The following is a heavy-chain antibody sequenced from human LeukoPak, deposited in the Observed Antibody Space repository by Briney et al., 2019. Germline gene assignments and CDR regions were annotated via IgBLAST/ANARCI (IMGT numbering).Heavy chain of an antibody. J-gene: IGHJ4*02. V-gene: IGHV4-34*01. CDR1: GVSFSDYF. CDR2: ISHSGST. D-gene: IGHD3-22*01. Sequence: PSETLSLTCAVYGVSFSDYFWSWIRQPPGKGLEWIGEISHSGSTTYNPSLRSRVTISGDTSKKQFSLKLSSVTAADTAVYYCVTYYYGSSAPKRNYWGQGILVTVSS. CDR3: VTYYYGSSAPKRNY.